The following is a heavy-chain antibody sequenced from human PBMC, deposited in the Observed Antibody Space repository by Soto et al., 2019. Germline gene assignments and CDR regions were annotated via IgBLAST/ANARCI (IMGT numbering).Heavy chain of an antibody. CDR3: ARGRYCTNGVCYRDYYYHGMDV. V-gene: IGHV6-1*01. J-gene: IGHJ6*02. CDR1: GDSVSSNSAA. D-gene: IGHD2-8*01. Sequence: SQTLSLTCAISGDSVSSNSAAWNWIRQSPSRGLEWLGRTYYRSKWYNDYAVSVKSRITINPDTSKNQFSLQLNSVTPEDTAVYYCARGRYCTNGVCYRDYYYHGMDVWGQGTTVTVSS. CDR2: TYYRSKWYN.